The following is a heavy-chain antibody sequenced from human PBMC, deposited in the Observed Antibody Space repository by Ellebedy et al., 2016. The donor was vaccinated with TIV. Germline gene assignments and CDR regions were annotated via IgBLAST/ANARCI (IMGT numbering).Heavy chain of an antibody. V-gene: IGHV3-23*01. J-gene: IGHJ4*02. CDR1: GFTFSSYA. CDR3: ARSLSSSLDY. CDR2: VSGTGGDT. Sequence: GESLKISXAASGFTFSSYAMTWARQAPGKGLEWLSAVSGTGGDTYYGVSAEGRFTISRDNAKNSLYLQMNSLRAEDTAVYYCARSLSSSLDYWGQGTLVTVSS. D-gene: IGHD6-6*01.